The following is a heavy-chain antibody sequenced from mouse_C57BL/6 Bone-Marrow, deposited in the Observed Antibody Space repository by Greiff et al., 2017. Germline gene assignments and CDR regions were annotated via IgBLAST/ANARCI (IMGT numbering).Heavy chain of an antibody. D-gene: IGHD1-1*01. CDR3: ARRQVVAPWYAMDY. CDR1: GFIFTDYY. V-gene: IGHV1-36*01. J-gene: IGHJ4*01. Sequence: VQLQQSGPVLVKPGPSVKLSCKASGFIFTDYYMHWVKQSPGQSLEWIGLVYPYNGGTSYNQKFKGKATLTVDTSSSTAYMELNSLTSEDSAVYYCARRQVVAPWYAMDYWGQGTSVTVSS. CDR2: VYPYNGGT.